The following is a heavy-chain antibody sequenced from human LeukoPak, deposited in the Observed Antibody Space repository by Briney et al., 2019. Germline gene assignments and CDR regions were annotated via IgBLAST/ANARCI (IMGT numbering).Heavy chain of an antibody. Sequence: PGGSLRLSCAASGFTFSNYWMHWVRQAPGKGLVWVSRINSDGINTSYADSVKGRFTISRDNAKNTLNLQMNSLRAEDTAVYYCARGAIFGVVITRSAFDIWGQGTMVTVSS. CDR1: GFTFSNYW. D-gene: IGHD3-3*01. V-gene: IGHV3-74*01. CDR3: ARGAIFGVVITRSAFDI. CDR2: INSDGINT. J-gene: IGHJ3*02.